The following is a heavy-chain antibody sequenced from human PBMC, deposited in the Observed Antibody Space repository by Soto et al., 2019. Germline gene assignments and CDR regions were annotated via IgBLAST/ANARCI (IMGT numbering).Heavy chain of an antibody. Sequence: EVQLVESGGGLIQPGGSLRLSCAVSGFTVSNNYMSWVRQAPGKGLEGVSVIYSGGYTAYGDSVKGRFTISRDNSKNTLYLQRNSRGADAPAVYYRGPERGGGGYWGQGTLVTVSS. CDR3: GPERGGGGY. CDR2: IYSGGYT. J-gene: IGHJ4*02. V-gene: IGHV3-53*01. D-gene: IGHD1-26*01. CDR1: GFTVSNNY.